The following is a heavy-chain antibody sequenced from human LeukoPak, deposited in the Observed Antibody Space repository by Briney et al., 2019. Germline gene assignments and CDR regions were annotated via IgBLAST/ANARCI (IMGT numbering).Heavy chain of an antibody. J-gene: IGHJ4*02. CDR1: GYSFTSYW. CDR3: ARRGSGRYDFDY. Sequence: GESLKISCKGSGYSFTSYWIGWVRQMPGKGLEWMGIIYPGDSDSRYSPSFQGQVTTLADKSITTAYLQWSSLKASDTATYYCARRGSGRYDFDYWGQGTLVAVSS. D-gene: IGHD1-26*01. CDR2: IYPGDSDS. V-gene: IGHV5-51*01.